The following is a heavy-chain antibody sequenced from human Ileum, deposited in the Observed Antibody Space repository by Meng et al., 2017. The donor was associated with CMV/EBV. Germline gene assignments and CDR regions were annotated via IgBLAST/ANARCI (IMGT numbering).Heavy chain of an antibody. CDR2: TYYRSKWFN. V-gene: IGHV6-1*01. D-gene: IGHD6-13*01. J-gene: IGHJ4*02. CDR1: GDSVSSTTVT. Sequence: QEPLPQSGPGLVKTSQTLLLTCAISGDSVSSTTVTWNWIRQSPSRGLEWLGRTYYRSKWFNDYALSVRGRITINPDISKNQLSLQLNSVTPEDTAVYYCVRLTGNSWLDYWGRGTLVTVSS. CDR3: VRLTGNSWLDY.